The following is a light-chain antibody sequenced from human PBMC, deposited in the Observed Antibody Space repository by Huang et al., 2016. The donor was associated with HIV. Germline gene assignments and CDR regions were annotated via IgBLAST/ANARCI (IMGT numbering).Light chain of an antibody. V-gene: IGKV3-20*01. Sequence: EIVLTQSPGTLSLSPGERATLSCRASQSVSSSYLAWYQQKPGQAPRLIISVASSRATGIPDRFSGSGSGTDFTLTISRLEPEDFAVYYCQQYGSSPFTFGPGTKVDIK. CDR2: VAS. J-gene: IGKJ3*01. CDR3: QQYGSSPFT. CDR1: QSVSSSY.